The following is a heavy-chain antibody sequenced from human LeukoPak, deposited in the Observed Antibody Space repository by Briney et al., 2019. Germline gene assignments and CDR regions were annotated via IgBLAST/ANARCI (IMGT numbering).Heavy chain of an antibody. D-gene: IGHD6-13*01. CDR1: GGSIKSHY. V-gene: IGHV4-59*11. Sequence: PSEALSLTCTVSGGSIKSHYWSWIRQTPGKGLQWTGCIYESGSTYHNPSLKSRVTISVDMSKNQFSLKVSSVTAADTAVYYCARGGSSWSYAMDVWGQGTTVTVSS. CDR2: IYESGST. J-gene: IGHJ6*02. CDR3: ARGGSSWSYAMDV.